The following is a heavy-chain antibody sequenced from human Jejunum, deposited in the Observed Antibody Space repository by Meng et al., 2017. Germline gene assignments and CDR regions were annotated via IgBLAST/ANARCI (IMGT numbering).Heavy chain of an antibody. J-gene: IGHJ4*02. V-gene: IGHV7-4-1*02. CDR2: INTNNGNP. CDR1: GYTFTSYA. CDR3: ARDNYDTASRFDY. Sequence: VRVPLPVCELMEPGASVKVSCKSSGYTFTSYAINWLRQAPGQGPEWMGWINTNNGNPTYAQGFTGRFVFSLDTSVSTAYVQISSLKVEDTAMYYCARDNYDTASRFDYWGQGTLVTVSS. D-gene: IGHD3-22*01.